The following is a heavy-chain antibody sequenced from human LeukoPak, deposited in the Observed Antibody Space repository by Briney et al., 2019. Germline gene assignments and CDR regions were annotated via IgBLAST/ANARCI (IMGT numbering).Heavy chain of an antibody. D-gene: IGHD1-26*01. CDR1: GFTFSSYG. J-gene: IGHJ4*02. Sequence: PGGSLRLSCAASGFTFSSYGMHWVRQAPGKGLEWVAFIRYDGSNKYYADSVKGRFTISRDNSKNTLYLQMNSLRAEDTAVYYCAKDKSWELHGYFDYWGQGTLVTVSS. CDR3: AKDKSWELHGYFDY. CDR2: IRYDGSNK. V-gene: IGHV3-30*02.